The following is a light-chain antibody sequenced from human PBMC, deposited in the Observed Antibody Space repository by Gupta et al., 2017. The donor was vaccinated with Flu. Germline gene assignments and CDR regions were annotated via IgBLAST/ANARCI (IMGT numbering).Light chain of an antibody. CDR1: QSVSSSY. Sequence: EIVLPQSPGPLSLSPGERATLSCRASQSVSSSYLAWYQQKPGQAPRLRIDGASSRATGIPDRFSGSGSGTDFTLTISRLEPEDFAVYYCQQYGSSPLYSFGQGTKLEIK. J-gene: IGKJ2*03. V-gene: IGKV3-20*01. CDR3: QQYGSSPLYS. CDR2: GAS.